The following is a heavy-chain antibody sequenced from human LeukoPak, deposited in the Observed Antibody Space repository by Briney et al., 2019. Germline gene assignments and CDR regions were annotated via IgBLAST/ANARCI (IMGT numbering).Heavy chain of an antibody. D-gene: IGHD6-19*01. CDR3: ARDLSSGWYPYYYGMDV. V-gene: IGHV3-30*19. J-gene: IGHJ6*02. Sequence: GGSLRLSCAASGFTFSSYGMHWVRQAPGKGLEWVAVISYDGSNKYYADSVKGRFTISRDNSKNTLYLQMNSLRAEDTAVYYCARDLSSGWYPYYYGMDVWGQGTTVTVSS. CDR1: GFTFSSYG. CDR2: ISYDGSNK.